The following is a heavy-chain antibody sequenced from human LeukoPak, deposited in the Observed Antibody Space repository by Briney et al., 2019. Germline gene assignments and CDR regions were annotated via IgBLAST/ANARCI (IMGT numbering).Heavy chain of an antibody. CDR1: GGTFSSYA. CDR2: IIPIFGTA. Sequence: SVKVSCKASGGTFSSYASSWVRQAPGQGLEWMGGIIPIFGTANYAQKFQGRVTITADESTSTAYMELSSLRSEDTAVYYCARVTLGYSRSGDNYYYYGMDVWGQGTTVSVSS. V-gene: IGHV1-69*13. CDR3: ARVTLGYSRSGDNYYYYGMDV. D-gene: IGHD6-13*01. J-gene: IGHJ6*02.